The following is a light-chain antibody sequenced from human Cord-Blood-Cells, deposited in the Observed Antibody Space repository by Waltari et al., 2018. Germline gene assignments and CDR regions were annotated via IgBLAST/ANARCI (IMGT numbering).Light chain of an antibody. V-gene: IGLV4-60*03. Sequence: QPVLTPSSSASASLGSSVKLTCPLSSCHTSYIIAWTQQQPGKAPRYLMKLEGSGSYNKGSGVPDRFSGSSSGADRYLTISNLQSEDEADYYCETWDSNTVVFGGGTKLTVL. CDR1: SCHTSYI. J-gene: IGLJ2*01. CDR3: ETWDSNTVV. CDR2: LEGSGSY.